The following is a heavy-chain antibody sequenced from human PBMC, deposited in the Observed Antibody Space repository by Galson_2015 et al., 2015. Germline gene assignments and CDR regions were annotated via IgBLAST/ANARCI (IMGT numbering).Heavy chain of an antibody. D-gene: IGHD5-12*01. V-gene: IGHV1-69*02. CDR1: GGTFSSYT. Sequence: QSGAEVKKPGESLKISCKASGGTFSSYTISWVRQAPGQGLEWMGRIIPILGIANYAQKFQGRVTITADKSTSTAYMELSSLRSEDTAVYYCASGSHSGYEPGSIDYWGQGTLVTVSS. CDR3: ASGSHSGYEPGSIDY. CDR2: IIPILGIA. J-gene: IGHJ4*02.